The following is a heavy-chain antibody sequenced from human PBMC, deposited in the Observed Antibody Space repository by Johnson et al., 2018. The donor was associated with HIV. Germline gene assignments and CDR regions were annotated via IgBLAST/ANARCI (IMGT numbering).Heavy chain of an antibody. CDR2: ISYDGSNE. J-gene: IGHJ3*02. CDR3: AKGGIDAFDI. Sequence: VQLVESGGNLVQPGRSLRLSCAASGFTFRSYGVHWVRQAPGKGLEWVAVISYDGSNEYYADSVKGRFTISRDNSKNTVYLEMNSLRAEDTAVYYCAKGGIDAFDIWGQGTMVTVSS. D-gene: IGHD6-25*01. CDR1: GFTFRSYG. V-gene: IGHV3-30*18.